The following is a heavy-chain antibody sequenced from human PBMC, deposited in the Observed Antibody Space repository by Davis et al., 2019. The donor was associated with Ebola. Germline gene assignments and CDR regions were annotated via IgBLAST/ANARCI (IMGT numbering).Heavy chain of an antibody. CDR1: GYSFSSYW. V-gene: IGHV5-51*01. CDR2: IFPRDSDT. Sequence: GESLKISCKASGYSFSSYWLAWVRHTPGKGLEWMGIIFPRDSDTRYSPSFQGQVHISVDKSISTAYLQWGSLKASDNAMYYCARGEDNRGWTSGWWFDSWGQGTRVSVSS. J-gene: IGHJ5*01. D-gene: IGHD6-19*01. CDR3: ARGEDNRGWTSGWWFDS.